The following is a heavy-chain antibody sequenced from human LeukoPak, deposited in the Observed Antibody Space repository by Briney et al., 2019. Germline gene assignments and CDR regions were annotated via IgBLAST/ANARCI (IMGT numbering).Heavy chain of an antibody. CDR3: AKDTGCYDWRFDY. Sequence: GASVKVSCKASGGTFSSYAISWVRQAPGQGLEWMGGIIPIFGTANYAQKFQGRVTITADESTSTAYMELSSLRSEDTAVYYCAKDTGCYDWRFDYWGQGTLVTVSS. CDR1: GGTFSSYA. J-gene: IGHJ4*02. D-gene: IGHD5-12*01. V-gene: IGHV1-69*13. CDR2: IIPIFGTA.